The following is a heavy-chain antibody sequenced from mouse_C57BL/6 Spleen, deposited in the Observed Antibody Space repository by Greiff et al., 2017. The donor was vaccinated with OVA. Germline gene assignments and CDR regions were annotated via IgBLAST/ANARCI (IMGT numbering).Heavy chain of an antibody. Sequence: DVKLQESGPGLVKPSQSLSLTCSVTGYSITSGYYWNWIRQFPGNKLEWMGYISYDGSNNYNPSLKNRISITRDTSKNQFFLKLNSVTTEDTATYYCARDAGVLDYWGQGTTLTVSS. J-gene: IGHJ2*01. V-gene: IGHV3-6*01. CDR2: ISYDGSN. CDR3: ARDAGVLDY. CDR1: GYSITSGYY.